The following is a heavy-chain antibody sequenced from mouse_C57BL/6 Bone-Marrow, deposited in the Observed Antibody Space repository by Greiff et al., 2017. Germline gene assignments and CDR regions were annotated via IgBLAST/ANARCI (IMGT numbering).Heavy chain of an antibody. D-gene: IGHD4-1*01. Sequence: QVHVKQSGAELVKPGASVKLSCKASGYTFTSYYMYWVKQRPGQGLEWIGEINPSNGGTNFNEKFKSKATLTVDKSSSTAYMQLSSLTSEDSAVYYCTRKGKNWYYAMDYWGQGTSVTVSS. J-gene: IGHJ4*01. CDR2: INPSNGGT. CDR1: GYTFTSYY. CDR3: TRKGKNWYYAMDY. V-gene: IGHV1S81*02.